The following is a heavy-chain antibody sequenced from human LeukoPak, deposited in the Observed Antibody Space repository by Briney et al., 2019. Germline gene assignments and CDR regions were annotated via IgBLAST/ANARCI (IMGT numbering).Heavy chain of an antibody. CDR3: ARDGSGYQGNY. J-gene: IGHJ4*02. CDR1: GGSISSYY. Sequence: SETLSLTCTVSGGSISSYYWSWIRQPPGKGLEWIGSIYHSGSTYYNPSLKSRVTISVDTSKNQFSLKLSSVTAADTAVYYCARDGSGYQGNYWGQGTLVTVSS. V-gene: IGHV4-38-2*02. CDR2: IYHSGST. D-gene: IGHD3-22*01.